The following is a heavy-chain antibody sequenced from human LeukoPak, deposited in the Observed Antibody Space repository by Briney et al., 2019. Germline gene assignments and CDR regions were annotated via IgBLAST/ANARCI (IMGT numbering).Heavy chain of an antibody. CDR1: GFTFSSYG. J-gene: IGHJ3*01. V-gene: IGHV3-33*06. CDR2: IWYDGSNK. CDR3: AKDSFGVVDN. Sequence: GGSLRLPCAASGFTFSSYGMHWVRQAPGKGLEWVAVIWYDGSNKYYADSVKGRFTISRDNSKNTLYLQMNSLRAEDTAVYYCAKDSFGVVDNWGQGTIVTVSS. D-gene: IGHD3-22*01.